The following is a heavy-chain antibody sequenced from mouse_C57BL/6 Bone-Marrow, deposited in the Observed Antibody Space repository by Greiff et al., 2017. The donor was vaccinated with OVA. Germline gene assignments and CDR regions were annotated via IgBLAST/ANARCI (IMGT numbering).Heavy chain of an antibody. J-gene: IGHJ4*01. CDR2: INPNNGGT. Sequence: EVQLQQSGPELVKPGASVKISCKASGYTFTDYYMNWVKQSHGKSLEWIGDINPNNGGTSYNQKFKGKATLTVDKSSSTAYMELRSLTSEDSAVYYCAPFTTVVATDAMDYWGQGTSVTVSS. CDR3: APFTTVVATDAMDY. V-gene: IGHV1-26*01. CDR1: GYTFTDYY. D-gene: IGHD1-1*01.